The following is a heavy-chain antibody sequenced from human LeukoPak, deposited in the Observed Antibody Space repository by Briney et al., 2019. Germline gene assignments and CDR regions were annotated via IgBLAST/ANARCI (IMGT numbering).Heavy chain of an antibody. J-gene: IGHJ5*02. CDR3: ARDARYYYGSGSDGRNWFDP. CDR2: IIPIFGTA. D-gene: IGHD3-10*01. CDR1: GGTFSSYA. V-gene: IGHV1-69*13. Sequence: GASVKISCKASGGTFSSYAISWVRQAPGQGLEWMGGIIPIFGTANYAQKFQGRVTITADESTSTAYMELSSLRSEDTAVYYCARDARYYYGSGSDGRNWFDPWGQGTLVTVSS.